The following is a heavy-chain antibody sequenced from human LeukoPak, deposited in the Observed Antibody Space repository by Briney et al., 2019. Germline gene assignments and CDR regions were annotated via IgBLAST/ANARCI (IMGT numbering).Heavy chain of an antibody. CDR1: GGSISSYY. CDR3: ARHFAFSYYYMDV. CDR2: IYYSGST. J-gene: IGHJ6*03. V-gene: IGHV4-59*08. Sequence: SETLSLTCTVSGGSISSYYWSWIRQPPGKGLEWIGYIYYSGSTNYNPPLKSQVTISVDTSKNQFSLKLSSVTAADTAVYYCARHFAFSYYYMDVWGKGTTVTVSS.